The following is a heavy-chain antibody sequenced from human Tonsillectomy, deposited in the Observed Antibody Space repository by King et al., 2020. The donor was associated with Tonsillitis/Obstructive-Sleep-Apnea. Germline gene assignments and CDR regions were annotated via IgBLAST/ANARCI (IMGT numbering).Heavy chain of an antibody. CDR2: ISGVGDTT. Sequence: VQLVESGGGVVQPGGSLRLSCAASGFTFDDYAMHWVRQAPGKGLEWVSLISGVGDTTYYADSLKGRFTISRDNSKDSLYLQMNSLTTEDTALYYCAKANFWSGYYITDYYNYYMDVWGKGTTVTVSS. CDR1: GFTFDDYA. D-gene: IGHD3-3*01. CDR3: AKANFWSGYYITDYYNYYMDV. J-gene: IGHJ6*03. V-gene: IGHV3-43*02.